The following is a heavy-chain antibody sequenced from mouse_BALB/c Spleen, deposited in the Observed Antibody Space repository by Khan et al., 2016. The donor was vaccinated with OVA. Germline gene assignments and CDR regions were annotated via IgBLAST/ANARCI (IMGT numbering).Heavy chain of an antibody. CDR3: ARRNYFGYTFAY. CDR1: GYTFTDYY. CDR2: INPGSGDI. Sequence: QVQLQQPGAELARPGASVKLSCKASGYTFTDYYINWVKQRTGQGLEWIGEINPGSGDIYYNEKFKGKATLTADKSSSTAYMQLISLTSEDSAVYFCARRNYFGYTFAYWGQGPLVTVSA. J-gene: IGHJ3*01. V-gene: IGHV1-77*01. D-gene: IGHD1-2*01.